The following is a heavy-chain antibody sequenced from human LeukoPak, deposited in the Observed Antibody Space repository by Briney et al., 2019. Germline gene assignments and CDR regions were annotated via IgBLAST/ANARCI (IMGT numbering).Heavy chain of an antibody. CDR3: ARVHPYDSSGYYYTRAYYFDY. J-gene: IGHJ4*02. D-gene: IGHD3-22*01. CDR1: GGSFSGYY. CDR2: INHSGST. Sequence: PSETLSLTCAVYGGSFSGYYWSWIRQPPGKGLEWIGEINHSGSTNYNPSLKSRVTISVDTSKNQFSLKLSSVTAADTAVYYCARVHPYDSSGYYYTRAYYFDYWGQGTLVTVSS. V-gene: IGHV4-34*01.